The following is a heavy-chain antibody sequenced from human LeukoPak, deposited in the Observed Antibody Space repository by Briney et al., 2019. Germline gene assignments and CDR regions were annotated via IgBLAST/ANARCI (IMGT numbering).Heavy chain of an antibody. Sequence: PGRSLRVSCVTSGFKFDDYVMYWLRQPPGKGLEWVSAITWNSAFIAYADSVKGRFTVSRDNANSTLYLHLNSLRPEDTASYYCATGGAPTYWGQGTPVTVSS. J-gene: IGHJ4*02. V-gene: IGHV3-9*01. D-gene: IGHD1-26*01. CDR2: ITWNSAFI. CDR1: GFKFDDYV. CDR3: ATGGAPTY.